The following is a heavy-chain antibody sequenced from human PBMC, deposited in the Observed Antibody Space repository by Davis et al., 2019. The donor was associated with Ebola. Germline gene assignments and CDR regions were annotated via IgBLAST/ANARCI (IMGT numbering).Heavy chain of an antibody. CDR1: GDRVSNVA. V-gene: IGHV6-1*01. Sequence: PSETLSLTCDISGDRVSNVAWNWIRQSPSRGLEWLGRTYYSSKWYHDYAVSVKSRITINPDTSKNQFSLQLNSVTPEDTAVYYCARGWLRTPGFDYWGQGTLVTVSS. CDR2: TYYSSKWYH. D-gene: IGHD5-12*01. J-gene: IGHJ4*02. CDR3: ARGWLRTPGFDY.